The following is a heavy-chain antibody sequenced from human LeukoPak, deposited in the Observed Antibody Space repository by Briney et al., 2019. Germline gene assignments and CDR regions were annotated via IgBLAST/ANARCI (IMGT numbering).Heavy chain of an antibody. Sequence: PSETLSLTCAVYGGSFSGYYWSWIRQPPGKGLEWIGEINHSGSTNYNPSLKSRVTISVDTSKNQFSLKLSSVTAADTAVYYCASHSGLGYCSGGSCYSYPPLDYWGQGTLVTVSS. J-gene: IGHJ4*02. V-gene: IGHV4-34*01. CDR2: INHSGST. D-gene: IGHD2-15*01. CDR3: ASHSGLGYCSGGSCYSYPPLDY. CDR1: GGSFSGYY.